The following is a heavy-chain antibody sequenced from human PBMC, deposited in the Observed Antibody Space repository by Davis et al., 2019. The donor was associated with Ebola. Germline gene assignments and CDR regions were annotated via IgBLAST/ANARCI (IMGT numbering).Heavy chain of an antibody. V-gene: IGHV3-23*01. J-gene: IGHJ3*01. CDR2: LGTSGDT. CDR1: GFIFSSYV. D-gene: IGHD2-15*01. Sequence: GGSLRLSCAASGFIFSSYVMSWVRQAPGKGLEWVSTLGTSGDTYYADSVKGRFTISRDNSKNTLHLQMNSLRVEDTAIYYCAKDTPNIWFDVWGQGTMVTVSS. CDR3: AKDTPNIWFDV.